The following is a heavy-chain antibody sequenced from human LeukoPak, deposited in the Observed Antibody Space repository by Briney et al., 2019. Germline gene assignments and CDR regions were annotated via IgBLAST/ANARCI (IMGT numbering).Heavy chain of an antibody. Sequence: ASVKVSCKASGYTFTSYYMHWVRQAPGQRLEWMGWINAGNGNTKYSQKFQGRVTITRDTSASTAYMELSSLRSEDTAVYYCARDGEYSSSPNWFDPWGQGTLVTVSS. J-gene: IGHJ5*02. D-gene: IGHD6-6*01. CDR3: ARDGEYSSSPNWFDP. V-gene: IGHV1-3*01. CDR1: GYTFTSYY. CDR2: INAGNGNT.